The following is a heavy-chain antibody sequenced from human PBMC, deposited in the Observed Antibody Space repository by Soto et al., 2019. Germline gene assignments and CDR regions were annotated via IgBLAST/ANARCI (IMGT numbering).Heavy chain of an antibody. Sequence: SETLSLTCSVSGGSISSSSYFWGWIRQPPGKGLEWIGSIYYSGSTYYNPSLKSRVTVSVDTSKNQFSLKLSSVTAADTAVYYCARHPSDFWFDPWGQGTLVNVS. CDR2: IYYSGST. J-gene: IGHJ5*02. CDR3: ARHPSDFWFDP. D-gene: IGHD2-21*02. V-gene: IGHV4-39*01. CDR1: GGSISSSSYF.